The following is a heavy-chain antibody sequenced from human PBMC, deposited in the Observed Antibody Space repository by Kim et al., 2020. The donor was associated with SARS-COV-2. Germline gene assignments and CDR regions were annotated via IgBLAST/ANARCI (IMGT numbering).Heavy chain of an antibody. V-gene: IGHV1-18*01. D-gene: IGHD2-15*01. CDR2: T. CDR3: ARGRPGRDALDY. Sequence: TNYAGKLQGGVTITTDTSTSTANMELRSLRSDDTAVYYCARGRPGRDALDYWGQGTLVTVSS. J-gene: IGHJ4*02.